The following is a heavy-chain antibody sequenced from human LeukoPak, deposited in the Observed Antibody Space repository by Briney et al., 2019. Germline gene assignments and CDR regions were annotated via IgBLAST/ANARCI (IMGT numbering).Heavy chain of an antibody. CDR1: GGTFSSYA. CDR3: AIGYCSSTSCFDY. J-gene: IGHJ4*02. V-gene: IGHV1-69*05. D-gene: IGHD2-2*01. Sequence: SVKVSCKASGGTFSSYAISWVRQAPGQGLEWMRGIIPIFGTANYAQKFQGRVTITTDESTSTAYMELSSLRSEDTAVYYCAIGYCSSTSCFDYWGQGTLVTVSS. CDR2: IIPIFGTA.